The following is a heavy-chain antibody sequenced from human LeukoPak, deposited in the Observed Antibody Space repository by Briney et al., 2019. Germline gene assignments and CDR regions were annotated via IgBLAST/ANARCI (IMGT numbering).Heavy chain of an antibody. CDR1: GLSFSGQW. CDR3: AFNNNFKY. J-gene: IGHJ4*02. V-gene: IGHV3-7*01. D-gene: IGHD1/OR15-1a*01. CDR2: IKYDGSEK. Sequence: PGGSLRLSCTASGLSFSGQWMNRVRQSPGQGLEWVANIKYDGSEKYYVDSVKGRFTTSREDAKNSLSLQMDSVRPEDTAVYYCAFNNNFKYWGQGTLVIVSS.